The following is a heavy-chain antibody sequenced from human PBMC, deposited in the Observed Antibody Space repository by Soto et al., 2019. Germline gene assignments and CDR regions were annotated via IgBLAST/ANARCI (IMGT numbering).Heavy chain of an antibody. J-gene: IGHJ4*02. CDR3: ARVSHRRSSHPPSPHLDY. V-gene: IGHV3-11*01. D-gene: IGHD6-6*01. Sequence: QVQLAESGGGLVKPGGSLRLSCAASGFTFSDYYMSWIRQAPGQGLEWVSYISSSGSTIYYADSVKGRFTISRDNAKNSLYLQMNSLRAEDTAVYYCARVSHRRSSHPPSPHLDYWGQGTLVTVSS. CDR1: GFTFSDYY. CDR2: ISSSGSTI.